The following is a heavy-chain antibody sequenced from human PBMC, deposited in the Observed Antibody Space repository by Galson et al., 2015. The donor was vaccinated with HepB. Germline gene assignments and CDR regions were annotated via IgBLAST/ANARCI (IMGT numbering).Heavy chain of an antibody. D-gene: IGHD4-17*01. CDR2: ISYDGSNK. CDR1: GCTFSSYA. V-gene: IGHV3-30-3*01. CDR3: AKESTTVTTANWFDP. J-gene: IGHJ5*02. Sequence: SLRLSCAASGCTFSSYAMHWVRQAPGKGLEWVAVISYDGSNKYYADSVKGRFTISRDNSKNTLYLQMNSLRAEDTAVYYCAKESTTVTTANWFDPWGQGTLVTVSS.